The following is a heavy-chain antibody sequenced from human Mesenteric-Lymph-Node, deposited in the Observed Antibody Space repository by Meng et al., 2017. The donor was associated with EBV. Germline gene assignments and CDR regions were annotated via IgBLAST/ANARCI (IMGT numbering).Heavy chain of an antibody. V-gene: IGHV1-69*06. Sequence: QVQLVQSGAEVKKPXASVKIXCETSGGTSSIYAISWVRQAPGLGLEWMGGIIPIFDAPFYAQKFQDRVTITADKSTGTAYMDLTNLRSDDTAVYYCARENYGDYIKYFQHWGQGTLVTVSS. J-gene: IGHJ1*01. CDR1: GGTSSIYA. CDR2: IIPIFDAP. CDR3: ARENYGDYIKYFQH. D-gene: IGHD4-17*01.